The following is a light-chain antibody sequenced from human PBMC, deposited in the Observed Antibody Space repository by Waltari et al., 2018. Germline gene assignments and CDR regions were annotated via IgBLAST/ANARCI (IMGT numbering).Light chain of an antibody. V-gene: IGLV2-8*01. CDR3: CSYAGSYTEV. CDR2: EVT. CDR1: SSEVGGYNY. Sequence: QSALTQPPYASGSAGQSVNISCAGTSSEVGGYNYVSWYQNHPGKAPKLIIYEVTKRPSGVPDRFSGSKSDNTASLTVSGLQAEDEADYYCCSYAGSYTEVFGGGTKLTVL. J-gene: IGLJ2*01.